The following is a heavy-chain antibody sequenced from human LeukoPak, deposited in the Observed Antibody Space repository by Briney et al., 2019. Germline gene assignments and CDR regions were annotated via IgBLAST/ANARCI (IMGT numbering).Heavy chain of an antibody. CDR2: ISWNSGSI. Sequence: GGSLRLSCAASGFTFDDYAMHWVRQAPGKGLEWVSGISWNSGSIGYADSVKGRFTISRDNAKNSLYLQMNSLRAEDMALYYCAKDIAVAGIGTGAFDIWGQGTMVTVSS. CDR1: GFTFDDYA. J-gene: IGHJ3*02. V-gene: IGHV3-9*03. D-gene: IGHD6-19*01. CDR3: AKDIAVAGIGTGAFDI.